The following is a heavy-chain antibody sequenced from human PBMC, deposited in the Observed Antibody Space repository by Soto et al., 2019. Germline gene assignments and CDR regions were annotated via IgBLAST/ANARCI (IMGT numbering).Heavy chain of an antibody. CDR3: ARVLRARITIFGVVIIPRYYFEY. Sequence: SETLSLTCAVYGGSFSGYYWSWIRQPPGKGLEWIGEINHSGSTNYNPSLKSRVTISVDTSKNQFSLKLSSVTAADTAVYYCARVLRARITIFGVVIIPRYYFEYWGQGTLVTVSS. J-gene: IGHJ4*02. D-gene: IGHD3-3*01. CDR1: GGSFSGYY. V-gene: IGHV4-34*01. CDR2: INHSGST.